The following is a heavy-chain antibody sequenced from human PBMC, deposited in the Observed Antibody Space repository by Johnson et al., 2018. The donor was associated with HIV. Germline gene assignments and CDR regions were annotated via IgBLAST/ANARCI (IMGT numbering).Heavy chain of an antibody. D-gene: IGHD3-22*01. CDR3: AREISRYYYDYAAFDL. V-gene: IGHV3-23*04. Sequence: MLLVESGGGLVQPGRSLRLSCAASGFSFDSHAINWVRQAPGKGLQWVSAISYSGSSTYYADSVKGRFTISRDNSRSTVYLHMINLRADDTALYYCAREISRYYYDYAAFDLWGQGTTVTVSS. CDR2: ISYSGSST. J-gene: IGHJ3*01. CDR1: GFSFDSHA.